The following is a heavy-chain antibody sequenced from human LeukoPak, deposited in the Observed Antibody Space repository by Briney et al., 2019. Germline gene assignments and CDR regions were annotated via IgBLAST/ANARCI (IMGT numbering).Heavy chain of an antibody. J-gene: IGHJ4*02. CDR2: ISWNSGTI. Sequence: PGGSLRLSCVASGFTFDDYAMHWVRQAPGKGLEWVSGISWNSGTIGYADSVKGRFTISRDNAKNSLYLQMNSLRAEDTALYYCAKVPYCRGGSCYVYFDYWGQGTLVTVSS. V-gene: IGHV3-9*01. D-gene: IGHD2-15*01. CDR3: AKVPYCRGGSCYVYFDY. CDR1: GFTFDDYA.